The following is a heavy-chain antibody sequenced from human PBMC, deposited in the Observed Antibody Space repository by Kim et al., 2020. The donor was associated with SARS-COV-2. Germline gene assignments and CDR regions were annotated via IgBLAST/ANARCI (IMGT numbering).Heavy chain of an antibody. CDR3: AKDVGYYDSSGPFDY. D-gene: IGHD3-22*01. V-gene: IGHV3-9*01. J-gene: IGHJ4*02. Sequence: DFVKGRFTISRDNAKNSLYLQMNSLRAEDTALYYCAKDVGYYDSSGPFDYWGQGTLVTVSS.